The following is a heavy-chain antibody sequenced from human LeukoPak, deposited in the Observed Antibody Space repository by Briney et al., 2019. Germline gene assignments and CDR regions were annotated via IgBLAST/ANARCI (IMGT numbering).Heavy chain of an antibody. CDR2: IYYNGNT. CDR1: GGSFHNYY. Sequence: SETLPLTCTVSGGSFHNYYWSWIRQPPGKGLEWIGYIYYNGNTKYNPSLKSRVTISLNTSNNQFSLMLNSVTAADTAVYYCARRLNGYNVGGRDYFGMDVWGQGTTVTVS. J-gene: IGHJ6*02. V-gene: IGHV4-59*08. CDR3: ARRLNGYNVGGRDYFGMDV. D-gene: IGHD5-24*01.